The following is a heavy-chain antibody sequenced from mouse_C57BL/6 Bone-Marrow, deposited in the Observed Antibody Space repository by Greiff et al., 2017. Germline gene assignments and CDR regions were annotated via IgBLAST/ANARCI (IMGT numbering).Heavy chain of an antibody. CDR2: IHPNSGST. D-gene: IGHD3-1*01. V-gene: IGHV1-64*01. Sequence: QVQLQQPGAELVKPGASVKLSCKASGYTFTSYWMHWVKQRPGQGLEWIGMIHPNSGSTNYNEKFKSKATLTVDKSSSTAYMQLSSLTSEDSAVYYCARRGAWGYFDYWGQGTTLTVSS. CDR3: ARRGAWGYFDY. CDR1: GYTFTSYW. J-gene: IGHJ2*01.